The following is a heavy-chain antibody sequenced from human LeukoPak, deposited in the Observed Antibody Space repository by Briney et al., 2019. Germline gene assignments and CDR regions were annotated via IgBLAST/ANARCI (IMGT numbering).Heavy chain of an antibody. D-gene: IGHD6-19*01. J-gene: IGHJ4*02. CDR3: ARTITVAGKYYFDY. Sequence: SETLSLTCTVSGGSISSYYWSWIRQPAGKGLEWIGRIYTSGSTNYNPSLKSRVTISVDTSKSQFSLTLSSVTAADTAVYYCARTITVAGKYYFDYWGQGTLVTVSS. V-gene: IGHV4-4*07. CDR1: GGSISSYY. CDR2: IYTSGST.